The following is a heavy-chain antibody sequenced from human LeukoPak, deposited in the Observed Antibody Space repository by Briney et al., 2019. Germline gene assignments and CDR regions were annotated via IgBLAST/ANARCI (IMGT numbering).Heavy chain of an antibody. Sequence: SETLSLTCTVSGGSVSSGSYYWSWIRQPPGKGLEWIGYIYYSGSTNYNPSLKSRVTISVDTSKNQFSLKLSSVTAADTAVYYCARGVYDGFDYWGQGTLVTVPS. CDR3: ARGVYDGFDY. J-gene: IGHJ4*02. CDR1: GGSVSSGSYY. V-gene: IGHV4-61*01. D-gene: IGHD6-13*01. CDR2: IYYSGST.